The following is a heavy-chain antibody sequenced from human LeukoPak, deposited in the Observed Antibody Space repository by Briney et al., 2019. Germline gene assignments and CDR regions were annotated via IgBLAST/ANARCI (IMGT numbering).Heavy chain of an antibody. J-gene: IGHJ5*02. D-gene: IGHD3-10*01. CDR2: IYYSGST. CDR1: GGSISSYY. V-gene: IGHV4-59*01. Sequence: SETLSLTCTVSGGSISSYYWSWIRQPPGKGLEWIGYIYYSGSTNYNPSLKSRVTISVDTSKNQFYLKLSSVTAADTAVYYCARTLLWFGELSRGWFDPWGQGTLVTVSS. CDR3: ARTLLWFGELSRGWFDP.